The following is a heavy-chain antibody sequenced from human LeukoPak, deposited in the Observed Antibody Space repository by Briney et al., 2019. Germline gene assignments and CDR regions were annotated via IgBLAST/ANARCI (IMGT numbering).Heavy chain of an antibody. CDR1: GFTFSSYG. J-gene: IGHJ4*02. CDR3: ARDGVYDILTGYYMPYFDY. Sequence: GGSLRLSCAACGFTFSSYGMHWVRQAPGQGLEWVAVIWYDGSNKYYADSVKGRFTISRDNSKNTLYLQMNSLRAEDTAVYYCARDGVYDILTGYYMPYFDYWGQGTLVTVSS. V-gene: IGHV3-33*01. D-gene: IGHD3-9*01. CDR2: IWYDGSNK.